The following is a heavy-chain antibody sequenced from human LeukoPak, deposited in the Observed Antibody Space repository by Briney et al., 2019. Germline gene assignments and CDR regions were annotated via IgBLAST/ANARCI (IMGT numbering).Heavy chain of an antibody. V-gene: IGHV1-24*01. J-gene: IGHJ3*02. Sequence: GASVKVFCKISGSTIAALSMHCVRHTPGKGLEWLESSEREDGETTYAQNFQGRVTMSEDTSTDTGYMELSSLRSEDTAVYYCSTAPWGNVDAFEIWGQGTMVSVSS. CDR3: STAPWGNVDAFEI. D-gene: IGHD3-16*01. CDR1: GSTIAALS. CDR2: SEREDGET.